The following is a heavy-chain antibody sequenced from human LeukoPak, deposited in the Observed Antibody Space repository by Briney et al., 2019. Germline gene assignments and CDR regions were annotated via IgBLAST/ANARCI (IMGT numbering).Heavy chain of an antibody. CDR2: IYYSGST. Sequence: SETLSLTCTVSGGSISSSSYYWGWIRQPPGKGLEWIGSIYYSGSTYYNPSLKSRVTISVDTSKNQFSLKLSSVTAADTAVYYCARFGGMIPDAFDIWGQGTMVTVSS. CDR1: GGSISSSSYY. CDR3: ARFGGMIPDAFDI. J-gene: IGHJ3*02. V-gene: IGHV4-39*07. D-gene: IGHD3-10*01.